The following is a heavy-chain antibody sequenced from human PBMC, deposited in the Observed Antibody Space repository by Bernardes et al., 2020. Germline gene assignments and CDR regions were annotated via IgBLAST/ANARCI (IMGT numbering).Heavy chain of an antibody. D-gene: IGHD2-21*01. CDR2: IYYSGGT. CDR3: ARYHVVVIASFDY. Sequence: SETLSLTCTVSGGSISSSSYYWGWIRQPPGKGLEWIGSIYYSGGTYYNPSLKSRVTISVDTSKNQFSLKLSSVTAADTAVYYCARYHVVVIASFDYWGQGTLVTVSS. V-gene: IGHV4-39*01. J-gene: IGHJ4*02. CDR1: GGSISSSSYY.